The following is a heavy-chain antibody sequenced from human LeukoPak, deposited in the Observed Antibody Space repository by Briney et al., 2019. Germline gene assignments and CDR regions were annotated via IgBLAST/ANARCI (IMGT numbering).Heavy chain of an antibody. CDR2: IYYSGRT. Sequence: SETLSLTCTVPGGSISSYYWSWIRQPPGKGLEWIGDIYYSGRTNYNPSLKSRVTISVDTSKNQFSLKLSSVTAADTAVYYCARASHYDILTGYYGHYYYYYGMDVWGQGTTVTVSS. CDR1: GGSISSYY. CDR3: ARASHYDILTGYYGHYYYYYGMDV. D-gene: IGHD3-9*01. V-gene: IGHV4-59*01. J-gene: IGHJ6*02.